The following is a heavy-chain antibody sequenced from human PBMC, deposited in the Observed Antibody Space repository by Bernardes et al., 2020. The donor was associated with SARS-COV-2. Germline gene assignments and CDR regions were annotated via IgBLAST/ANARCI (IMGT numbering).Heavy chain of an antibody. V-gene: IGHV4-4*07. CDR1: DGSIIGYY. CDR2: NYPSGST. CDR3: ARGRLRYFDAFDI. Sequence: SEPLSLTCTVSDGSIIGYYWNWIRQPAGRGLEWIGRNYPSGSTNYNQSLKSRITLSADTSKNQLSLKLTSVTAADTAVYYCARGRLRYFDAFDIWGQGTKVTVSS. J-gene: IGHJ3*02. D-gene: IGHD3-16*02.